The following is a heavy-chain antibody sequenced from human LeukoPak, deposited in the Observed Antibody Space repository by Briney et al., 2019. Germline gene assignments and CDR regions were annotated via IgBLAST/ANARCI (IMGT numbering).Heavy chain of an antibody. Sequence: SGGSLRLSCAASGFTVSSYWMHWVRQVPGQGLAWVARINNDGATTRYADSVRGRFLISRDNTKDTVSLEMTGLTVEDMGVYYCARGRQWLVPNTYFDYWGQGSLVTVPS. V-gene: IGHV3-74*01. J-gene: IGHJ4*02. D-gene: IGHD6-19*01. CDR3: ARGRQWLVPNTYFDY. CDR2: INNDGATT. CDR1: GFTVSSYW.